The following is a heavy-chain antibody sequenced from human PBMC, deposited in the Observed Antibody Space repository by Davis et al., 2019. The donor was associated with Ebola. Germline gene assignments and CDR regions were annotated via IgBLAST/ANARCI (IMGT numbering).Heavy chain of an antibody. V-gene: IGHV3-33*06. CDR2: IWYDGSNK. CDR1: GFTFSSYG. CDR3: AKDSAAWWFGELSY. Sequence: GGSLRLSCAASGFTFSSYGMHWVRQAPGKGLEWVAVIWYDGSNKYYADSVKGRFTISRDNSKNTLYLQMNSLRAEDTAVYYCAKDSAAWWFGELSYWGQGTLVTVSS. J-gene: IGHJ4*02. D-gene: IGHD3-10*01.